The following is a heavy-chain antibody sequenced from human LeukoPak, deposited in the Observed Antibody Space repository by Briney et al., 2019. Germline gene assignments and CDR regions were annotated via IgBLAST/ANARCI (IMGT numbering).Heavy chain of an antibody. CDR3: ARDNGDYGRAFDI. V-gene: IGHV3-33*08. CDR1: GFTFSTYA. D-gene: IGHD4-17*01. CDR2: VWYDGSQK. Sequence: GGSLRLSCAASGFTFSTYAMSWVRQAPGKGLEWVAIVWYDGSQKYYADSVKGRFTISRDNSKNTLSLQMNSLRAEDTAMYYCARDNGDYGRAFDIWGQGTMVIVSS. J-gene: IGHJ3*02.